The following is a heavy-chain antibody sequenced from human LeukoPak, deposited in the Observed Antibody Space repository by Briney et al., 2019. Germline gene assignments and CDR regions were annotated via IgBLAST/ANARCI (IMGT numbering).Heavy chain of an antibody. Sequence: SVKVSCKASGGTFSSYAISWVRQAPGQGLEWMGGIIPIFGTANYAQKFQGRVTITTDESTSTAYMELRSLRSDDTAVYYCARATPYDSSGYYYLYYYGMDVWGQGTTVTVSS. J-gene: IGHJ6*02. CDR1: GGTFSSYA. CDR3: ARATPYDSSGYYYLYYYGMDV. D-gene: IGHD3-22*01. CDR2: IIPIFGTA. V-gene: IGHV1-69*05.